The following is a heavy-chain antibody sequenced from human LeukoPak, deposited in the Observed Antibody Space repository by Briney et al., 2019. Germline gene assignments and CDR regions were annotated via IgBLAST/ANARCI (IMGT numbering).Heavy chain of an antibody. D-gene: IGHD1-14*01. Sequence: GRSLRLSCAASGFTFSSYAMHWVRQAPGKGLGWVAVISYDGSNKYYADSVKGRFTISRDNSKNTLYLQMNSLRAEDTAVYYCARDLDGTMHDGDYWGQGTLVTVSS. V-gene: IGHV3-30-3*01. CDR2: ISYDGSNK. CDR3: ARDLDGTMHDGDY. CDR1: GFTFSSYA. J-gene: IGHJ4*02.